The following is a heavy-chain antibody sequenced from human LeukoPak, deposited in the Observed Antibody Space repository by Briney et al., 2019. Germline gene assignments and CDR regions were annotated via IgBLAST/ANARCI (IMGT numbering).Heavy chain of an antibody. Sequence: SETLSLTCTVSGGSISSSSYYWGWIRQPPGKGLEWIGSIYYSGSTYYDPSLKSRVTISVDTSKNQFSLKLSSVTAAATAVYYCATLYDFWPFDYWGQGTLVAVSS. J-gene: IGHJ4*02. V-gene: IGHV4-39*01. CDR1: GGSISSSSYY. CDR3: ATLYDFWPFDY. CDR2: IYYSGST. D-gene: IGHD3-3*01.